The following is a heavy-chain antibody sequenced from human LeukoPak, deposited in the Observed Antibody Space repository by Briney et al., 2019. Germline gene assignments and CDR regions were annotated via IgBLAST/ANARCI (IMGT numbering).Heavy chain of an antibody. V-gene: IGHV4-31*03. Sequence: SETLSLTCTVSGGSISSGGYYWSWIRQHPGKGLEWIGYIYYSGSTYYNPSLKSRFTISVDTSKNQFSLKLSSVTAADTAVYYCARDPGPYCSGGSCYRGQWGQGTLVTVSS. J-gene: IGHJ4*02. CDR3: ARDPGPYCSGGSCYRGQ. CDR2: IYYSGST. D-gene: IGHD2-15*01. CDR1: GGSISSGGYY.